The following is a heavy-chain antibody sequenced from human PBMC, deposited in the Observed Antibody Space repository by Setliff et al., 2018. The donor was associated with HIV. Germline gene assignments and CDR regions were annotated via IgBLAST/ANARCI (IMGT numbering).Heavy chain of an antibody. CDR3: ARGYGAAGGGY. J-gene: IGHJ4*02. D-gene: IGHD6-25*01. CDR1: GVSISYYH. Sequence: PSETLSLTCTVSGVSISYYHWSWIRQPAGKGLEWIGHIYTSGNTNHNPSLKSRVTISVGTSENQFSLKLSSVTAADTAVYYCARGYGAAGGGYWGQGTLVTVSS. CDR2: IYTSGNT. V-gene: IGHV4-4*07.